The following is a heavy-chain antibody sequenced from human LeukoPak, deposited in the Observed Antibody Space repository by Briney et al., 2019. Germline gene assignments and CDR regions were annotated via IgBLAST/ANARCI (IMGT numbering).Heavy chain of an antibody. CDR1: GGPISSSSYY. D-gene: IGHD5-18*01. Sequence: SETLSLTCTVSGGPISSSSYYWGWICQPPGKGLEWIGSIYYSGSTYYNPSLKSRVTISVDTSKNQFSLKLSSVTAADTAVYYCARVPQTTTAIYYYYGMDVWGQGTTVTVSS. CDR3: ARVPQTTTAIYYYYGMDV. V-gene: IGHV4-39*07. CDR2: IYYSGST. J-gene: IGHJ6*02.